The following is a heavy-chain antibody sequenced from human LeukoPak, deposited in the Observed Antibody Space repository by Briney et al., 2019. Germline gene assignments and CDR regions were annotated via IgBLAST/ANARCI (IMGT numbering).Heavy chain of an antibody. V-gene: IGHV5-51*01. D-gene: IGHD3-9*01. CDR3: ARHGDILTEDYYYGMDV. J-gene: IGHJ6*02. Sequence: GESLKISCKGSGFTFTNYWIAWVRQMPGKGLEWMGIIYPGDSDIKYSPSFQGQVTFSADKSISTAYLQWSWLKASDTAMYYCARHGDILTEDYYYGMDVWGQGTTVTVSS. CDR1: GFTFTNYW. CDR2: IYPGDSDI.